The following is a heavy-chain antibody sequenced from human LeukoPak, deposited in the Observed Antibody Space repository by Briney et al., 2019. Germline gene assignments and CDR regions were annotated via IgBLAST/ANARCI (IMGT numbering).Heavy chain of an antibody. V-gene: IGHV4-34*01. CDR2: INHSGST. CDR3: ARESRATHFDY. Sequence: PSETLSLTCAVYGGSFSGYYWSWIRQPPGKGLEWIGEINHSGSTNYNPSLKSRVTISVDTSKNQFSLKLRSVTAADTAVYYCARESRATHFDYWGQGTLVTVSS. J-gene: IGHJ4*02. CDR1: GGSFSGYY.